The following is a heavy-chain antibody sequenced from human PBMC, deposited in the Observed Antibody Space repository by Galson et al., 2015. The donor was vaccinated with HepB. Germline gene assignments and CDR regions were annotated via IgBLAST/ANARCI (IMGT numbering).Heavy chain of an antibody. CDR1: GYTFTSYG. D-gene: IGHD6-19*01. J-gene: IGHJ4*02. CDR3: ARGGGGRAVAGTEPFDY. Sequence: SVKVSCKASGYTFTSYGISWVRQAPGQGLEWMGWISAYNGNTSYAQKLQGRVTMTTDTSTSTAYMELRSLRSDDTAVYYCARGGGGRAVAGTEPFDYWGQGTLVTVSS. V-gene: IGHV1-18*04. CDR2: ISAYNGNT.